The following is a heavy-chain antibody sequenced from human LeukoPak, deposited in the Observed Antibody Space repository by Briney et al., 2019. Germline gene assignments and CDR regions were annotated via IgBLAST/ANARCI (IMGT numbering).Heavy chain of an antibody. CDR1: GFTFSSYG. CDR2: ISYDGSNK. V-gene: IGHV3-30*03. D-gene: IGHD2-21*02. Sequence: SGGSLRLSCAASGFTFSSYGMHWVRQAPGKGLEWVAVISYDGSNKYYADSVKGRFTISRDNSKNTLYLQMNSLRAEDTAVYCCARGGHDFNPFYWWGQGTLVTVSS. J-gene: IGHJ4*02. CDR3: ARGGHDFNPFYW.